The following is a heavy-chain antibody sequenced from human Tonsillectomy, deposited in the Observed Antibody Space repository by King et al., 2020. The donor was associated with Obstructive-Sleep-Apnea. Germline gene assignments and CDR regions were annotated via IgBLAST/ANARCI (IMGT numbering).Heavy chain of an antibody. Sequence: VQLQESGRRLVKPSETLSLTCSVSGDSVSGHYWNWIRQSPGKGLEWIGYIYFSGSTNYNPSLYRRVTMSLDASKNEFSLKLTSVTAADTATYFCARGFLWWGRWPTRWFRPWGQGTLVTVSP. V-gene: IGHV4-59*08. CDR1: GDSVSGHY. CDR3: ARGFLWWGRWPTRWFRP. CDR2: IYFSGST. J-gene: IGHJ5*01. D-gene: IGHD2-21*01.